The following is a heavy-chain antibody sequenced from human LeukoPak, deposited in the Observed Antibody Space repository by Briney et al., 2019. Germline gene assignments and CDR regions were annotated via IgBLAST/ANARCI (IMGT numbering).Heavy chain of an antibody. Sequence: ASVKVSCKASGYTFTGYYMHWVRQAPGQGLEWVGWINPNSGGTNYAQKFQGRVTMTRDTSISTAYMELSRLLSGDTAVYYCARGKTMVYCGGDCYRFDNWGQGTLVTVSS. CDR2: INPNSGGT. CDR3: ARGKTMVYCGGDCYRFDN. CDR1: GYTFTGYY. J-gene: IGHJ4*02. D-gene: IGHD2-21*02. V-gene: IGHV1-2*02.